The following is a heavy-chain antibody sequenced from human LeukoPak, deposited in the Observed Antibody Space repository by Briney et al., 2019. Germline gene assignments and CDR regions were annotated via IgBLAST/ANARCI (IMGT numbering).Heavy chain of an antibody. J-gene: IGHJ4*02. CDR2: IYPGDSET. D-gene: IGHD3-16*01. CDR1: GYSFTTNW. Sequence: GESLKISCKGSGYSFTTNWIGWVRQMPGKGLEWMGIIYPGDSETRYSPSFQGQVTISADKSIDTAYLQWSSLKASDTAMYYCARQMGYYDSSKYYRIDYWGQGTLVTVSS. V-gene: IGHV5-51*01. CDR3: ARQMGYYDSSKYYRIDY.